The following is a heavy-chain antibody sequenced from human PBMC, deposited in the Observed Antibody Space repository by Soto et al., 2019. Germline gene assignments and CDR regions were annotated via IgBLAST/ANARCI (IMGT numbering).Heavy chain of an antibody. D-gene: IGHD3-22*01. CDR3: ARHSRYYDSSGYYYYYYGMDV. Sequence: RGESLKISCMGSGYSFTSYWISWVRQMPGKGLEWMGRIDPSDSYTNYSPSFQGHVTISADKSISTAYLQWSSLKASDTAMYYCARHSRYYDSSGYYYYYYGMDVWGQGTTVTVSS. J-gene: IGHJ6*02. CDR1: GYSFTSYW. V-gene: IGHV5-10-1*01. CDR2: IDPSDSYT.